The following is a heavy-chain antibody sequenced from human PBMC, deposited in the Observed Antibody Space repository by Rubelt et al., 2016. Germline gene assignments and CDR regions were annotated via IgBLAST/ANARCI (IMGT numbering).Heavy chain of an antibody. Sequence: SMKGRFTISRDNAKTSLYLQMNSLRAEDTAVYYCARSLGGSDYWGQGTLVTVSS. CDR3: ARSLGGSDY. D-gene: IGHD1-26*01. J-gene: IGHJ4*02. V-gene: IGHV3-21*01.